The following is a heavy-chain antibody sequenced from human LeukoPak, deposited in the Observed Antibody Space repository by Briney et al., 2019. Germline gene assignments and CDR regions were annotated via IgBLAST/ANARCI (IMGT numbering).Heavy chain of an antibody. Sequence: ASVKVSCKASGYTFTNYGISWVRQAPGQGLEWMGWISAYNGNPEYAQKLQGRVTMTTDTSTSTAYMELRSLRSDDTAVYYCAREACSGGSCYFTDYWGQGTLVTVSS. J-gene: IGHJ4*02. CDR1: GYTFTNYG. CDR2: ISAYNGNP. D-gene: IGHD2-15*01. V-gene: IGHV1-18*01. CDR3: AREACSGGSCYFTDY.